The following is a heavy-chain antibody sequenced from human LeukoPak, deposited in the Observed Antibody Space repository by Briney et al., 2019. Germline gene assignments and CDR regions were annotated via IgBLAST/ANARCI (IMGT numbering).Heavy chain of an antibody. V-gene: IGHV1-46*01. Sequence: ASVKVSCKASENTFTNYYMHWVRQAPGQGLEWLGIINPNGDLTNYAQTFQGRVTMTRDTSTTTLYMELSSLRSEDTAVYYCARDMSTRVTAISYAFVVWGQGTMVTVFS. CDR2: INPNGDLT. CDR1: ENTFTNYY. CDR3: ARDMSTRVTAISYAFVV. D-gene: IGHD4-23*01. J-gene: IGHJ3*01.